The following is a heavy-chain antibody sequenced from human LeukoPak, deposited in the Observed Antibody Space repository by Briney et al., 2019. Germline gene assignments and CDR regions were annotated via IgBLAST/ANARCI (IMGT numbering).Heavy chain of an antibody. CDR1: GYTFTSYG. D-gene: IGHD2-21*02. V-gene: IGHV1-18*01. CDR2: ISAYNGNT. Sequence: ASVKVSCKASGYTFTSYGISWVRQARGQGLEWMGWISAYNGNTNYAQKLQGRVTMTTDTSTSTAYMELRSLRSDDTAVYYCAREGLEYCGGDCYSDYWGQGTLVTVSS. CDR3: AREGLEYCGGDCYSDY. J-gene: IGHJ4*02.